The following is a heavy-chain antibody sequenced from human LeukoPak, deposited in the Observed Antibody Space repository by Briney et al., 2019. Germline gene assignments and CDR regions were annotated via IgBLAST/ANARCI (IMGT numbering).Heavy chain of an antibody. CDR2: IGIRGDT. V-gene: IGHV3-13*01. Sequence: QSGGSLRLSCAASGFTFIDYDMHWVRQVIGKGLEGVSAIGIRGDTHYSGSVKGRFTISRENAESSLYLQMNSLRAEGTAVYYCARGGIQVSGIDESDYWGQGALVTVSS. D-gene: IGHD6-19*01. J-gene: IGHJ4*02. CDR3: ARGGIQVSGIDESDY. CDR1: GFTFIDYD.